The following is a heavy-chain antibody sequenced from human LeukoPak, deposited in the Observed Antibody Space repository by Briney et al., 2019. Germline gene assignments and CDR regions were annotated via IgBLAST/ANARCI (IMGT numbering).Heavy chain of an antibody. J-gene: IGHJ6*02. Sequence: GRSLRLSCAASGFTFDDYAMHWVRQAPGKGLEWVSYISSSGSTIYYADSVKGRFTISRDNAKNSLYLQMNSLRAEDTAVYYCARDSECSSTSCYTFDILTGYTLSSLRYYGMDVWGQGTTVTVSS. CDR1: GFTFDDYA. CDR2: ISSSGSTI. D-gene: IGHD2-2*02. CDR3: ARDSECSSTSCYTFDILTGYTLSSLRYYGMDV. V-gene: IGHV3-11*01.